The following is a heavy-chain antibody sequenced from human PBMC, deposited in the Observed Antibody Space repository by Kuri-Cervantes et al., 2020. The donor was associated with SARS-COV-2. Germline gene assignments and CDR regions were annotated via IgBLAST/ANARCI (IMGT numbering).Heavy chain of an antibody. D-gene: IGHD3-22*01. CDR1: GFTFSSYV. CDR3: AKDVSTYYYDS. J-gene: IGHJ4*02. V-gene: IGHV3-23*01. Sequence: GESLKISCAASGFTFSSYVMSWVRQAPGKALEWVSSIDSNSSSTYYADSVKGRFTISRDNSKNTLYLQMNSLRAEDTAVYYCAKDVSTYYYDSWGQGTLVTVSS. CDR2: IDSNSSST.